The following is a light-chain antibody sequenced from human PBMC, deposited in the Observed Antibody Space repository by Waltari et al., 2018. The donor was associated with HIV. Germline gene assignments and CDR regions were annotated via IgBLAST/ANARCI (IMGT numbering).Light chain of an antibody. J-gene: IGLJ2*01. Sequence: SALTQPASVSGSPGQSITISCPGTRSDVGGYNLVSWYQQHQGKAPKLMIYEVSKRPSGVSNRFSGSKSGNTASLTISGLQAEDEADYYCCAYAGSTTYVIFGGGTKLTVL. CDR3: CAYAGSTTYVI. V-gene: IGLV2-23*02. CDR1: RSDVGGYNL. CDR2: EVS.